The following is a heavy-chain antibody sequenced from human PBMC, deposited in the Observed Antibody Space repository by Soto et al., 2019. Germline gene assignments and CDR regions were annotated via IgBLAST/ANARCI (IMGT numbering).Heavy chain of an antibody. CDR1: GFYFNSYA. CDR3: AGGTYLDY. D-gene: IGHD3-16*01. Sequence: PGGSLRLSCEASGFYFNSYAMSWVRQAPGKGLEWVSHIGANGDSTYYADSVKGRFTISRDNSKNILYLQMESLRAEDTAVYYCAGGTYLDYWGQGTLVTVSS. J-gene: IGHJ4*02. V-gene: IGHV3-23*01. CDR2: IGANGDST.